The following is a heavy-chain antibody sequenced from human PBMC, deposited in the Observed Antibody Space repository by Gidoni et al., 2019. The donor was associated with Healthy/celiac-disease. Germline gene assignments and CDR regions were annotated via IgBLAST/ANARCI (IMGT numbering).Heavy chain of an antibody. Sequence: QVQLVESGGGVVQPGRSLRLSCAASGFTFSSYGMHWVRQAPGKGLEWVAVIWYDGSNKYYADSVKGRFTISRDNSKNTLYLQMNSLRAEDTAVYYCARESGGGGDCFFDYWGQGTLVTVSS. J-gene: IGHJ4*02. CDR3: ARESGGGGDCFFDY. CDR2: IWYDGSNK. CDR1: GFTFSSYG. D-gene: IGHD2-21*01. V-gene: IGHV3-33*01.